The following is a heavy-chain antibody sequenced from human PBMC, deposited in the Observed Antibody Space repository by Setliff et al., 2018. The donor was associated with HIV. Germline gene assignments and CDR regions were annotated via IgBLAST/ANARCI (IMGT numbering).Heavy chain of an antibody. D-gene: IGHD4-17*01. Sequence: GSLRLSCVASGLTFSNYWMHWVRQAPGKGLVWVSRIDSDGSDTDYADSVRGRFTISRDNAKNTLFLQMNSLRAEDTAVYYCAREIRAGDYPPYNYYFYMDVWGKGTTVTVSS. CDR1: GLTFSNYW. J-gene: IGHJ6*03. V-gene: IGHV3-74*01. CDR2: IDSDGSDT. CDR3: AREIRAGDYPPYNYYFYMDV.